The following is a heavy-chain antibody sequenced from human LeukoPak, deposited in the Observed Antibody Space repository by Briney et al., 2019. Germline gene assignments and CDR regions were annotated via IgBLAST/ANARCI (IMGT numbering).Heavy chain of an antibody. CDR1: GDSFSSYY. J-gene: IGHJ4*02. V-gene: IGHV4-59*08. CDR3: ARTPPYDNSGYYYENSDY. Sequence: PSETLSLTCTFSGDSFSSYYWTWIRQPPGMGLEWIGHIVYSGTTNYNPSLKSRVTISVDTSKNQFSLKLSSVTAADTAVYYCARTPPYDNSGYYYENSDYWGQGTLVTVSS. D-gene: IGHD3-22*01. CDR2: IVYSGTT.